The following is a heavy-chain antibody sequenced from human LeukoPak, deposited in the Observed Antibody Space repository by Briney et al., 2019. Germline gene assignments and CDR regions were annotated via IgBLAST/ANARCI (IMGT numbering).Heavy chain of an antibody. CDR3: ARWSADF. CDR1: GFIFRNYA. Sequence: GGSLRLSCGASGFIFRNYAMSWVRQAPGKGLEWVAVIWYDGSKKYYGDSVKGRFTISRDNSKNTLYLQMDSLRAEDTAVYYCARWSADFWGQGTMVTVSS. J-gene: IGHJ3*01. V-gene: IGHV3-33*08. CDR2: IWYDGSKK. D-gene: IGHD6-13*01.